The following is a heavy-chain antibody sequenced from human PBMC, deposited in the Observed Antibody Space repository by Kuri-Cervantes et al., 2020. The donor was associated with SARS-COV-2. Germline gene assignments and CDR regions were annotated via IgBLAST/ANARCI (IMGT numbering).Heavy chain of an antibody. D-gene: IGHD1-1*01. CDR2: ISYDGSNK. V-gene: IGHV3-30*03. CDR1: GFTFSIYS. J-gene: IGHJ6*02. Sequence: GGSLRLSCAASGFTFSIYSMNWVRQAPGKGLEWVAVISYDGSNKYYADSVKGRFTISRDNSKNTLYLQMNSLRAEDTAVYYCARDFNWRDPDYYYYGMDVCGQGTTTVSS. CDR3: ARDFNWRDPDYYYYGMDV.